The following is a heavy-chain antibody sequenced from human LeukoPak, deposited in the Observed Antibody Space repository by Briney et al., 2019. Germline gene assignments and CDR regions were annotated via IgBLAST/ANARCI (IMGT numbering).Heavy chain of an antibody. J-gene: IGHJ4*02. CDR1: GFTFSSYA. CDR3: ARGSEYTSSTNYYFDY. D-gene: IGHD6-6*01. V-gene: IGHV3-30*04. Sequence: PGGSLRLSCAASGFTFSSYAMHWVRQAPGKGLEWVAVISYDGSNNYYADSVKGRFTISRDNSKNTLYLQMNSLRAEDTAVYYCARGSEYTSSTNYYFDYWGQGTLVTVSS. CDR2: ISYDGSNN.